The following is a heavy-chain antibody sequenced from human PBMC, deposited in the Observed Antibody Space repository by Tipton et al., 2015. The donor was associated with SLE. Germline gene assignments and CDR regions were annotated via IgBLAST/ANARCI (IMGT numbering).Heavy chain of an antibody. Sequence: SLRLSCAASGFTFSSYAMHWVRQAPGKGLEWVSVIYSGGSTYYADSVKGRFTISRDNSKNTLYLQMNSLRAEDTAVYYCARDRGSPGLPLDYWGQGTLVTVSS. J-gene: IGHJ4*02. CDR3: ARDRGSPGLPLDY. V-gene: IGHV3-53*05. CDR2: IYSGGST. CDR1: GFTFSSYA. D-gene: IGHD4-11*01.